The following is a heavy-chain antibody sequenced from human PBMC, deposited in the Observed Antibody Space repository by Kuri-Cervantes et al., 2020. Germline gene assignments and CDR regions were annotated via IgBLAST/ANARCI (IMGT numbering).Heavy chain of an antibody. CDR1: GFTFSSYA. D-gene: IGHD3-9*01. Sequence: GESLKISCAASGFTFSSYAMHWVRQAPGKGLEWVAVISYDGSNKYYADSVKGRFTISRDNSKNTLYLQMNSLRSEDTAVYYCATVKAYYDILTGYYSENYYFDYWGQGTLVTVSS. V-gene: IGHV3-30-3*01. CDR2: ISYDGSNK. J-gene: IGHJ4*02. CDR3: ATVKAYYDILTGYYSENYYFDY.